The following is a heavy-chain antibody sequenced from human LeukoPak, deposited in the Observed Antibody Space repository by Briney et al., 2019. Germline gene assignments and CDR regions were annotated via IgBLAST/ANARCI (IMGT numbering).Heavy chain of an antibody. V-gene: IGHV4-59*01. CDR3: ARRYYYGSESYSWFDP. J-gene: IGHJ5*02. CDR1: GGSISSYY. Sequence: PSETLSLTCTVSGGSISSYYWSWIRQPPGKGLEWIGYIYYSGSTNYNPSLKSRVTISVDTSKNQFSLKLSSVTAADTAVYYCARRYYYGSESYSWFDPWGQGTLVTVSS. D-gene: IGHD3-10*01. CDR2: IYYSGST.